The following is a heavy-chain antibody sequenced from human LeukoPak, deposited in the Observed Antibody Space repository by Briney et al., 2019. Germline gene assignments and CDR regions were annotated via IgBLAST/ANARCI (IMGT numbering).Heavy chain of an antibody. CDR2: ISSSSSYI. V-gene: IGHV3-21*01. D-gene: IGHD1-26*01. CDR1: GFTFSSYS. CDR3: AREMGATPGY. J-gene: IGHJ4*02. Sequence: KTGGSLRLSCAASGFTFSSYSMNWVRQAPGKGLEWVSSISSSSSYIYYADSVKGRFTISRDNAKNSLYLQMNSLRAEDTAVYYCAREMGATPGYWGQGTLVTVSS.